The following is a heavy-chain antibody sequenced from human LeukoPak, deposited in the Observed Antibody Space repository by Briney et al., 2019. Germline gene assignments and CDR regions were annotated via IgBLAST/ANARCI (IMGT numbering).Heavy chain of an antibody. V-gene: IGHV1-69*04. CDR3: ARSTVTTSGWFDP. Sequence: GASVKVSCKASGGTFSSYAISWVRQAPGQGLEWMGRIIPILGIANYAQKFQGRVTITADKSTSTAYMELSSLRSEDTAVYYCARSTVTTSGWFDPWGQGTLVTVSS. D-gene: IGHD4-17*01. J-gene: IGHJ5*02. CDR1: GGTFSSYA. CDR2: IIPILGIA.